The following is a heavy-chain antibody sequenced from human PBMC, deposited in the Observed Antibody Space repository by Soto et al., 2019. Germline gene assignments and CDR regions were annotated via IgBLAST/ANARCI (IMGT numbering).Heavy chain of an antibody. D-gene: IGHD6-13*01. CDR3: ARWAGSSWYLVPYYGMDV. Sequence: GGSLRFSCAASGFTFSRSEMNWVHQAAGNGLEWVSYISSSGSTIYYADSVKGRFTISRDNAKNSLYLQMNSLRAEDTAVYYCARWAGSSWYLVPYYGMDVWGQGTTVTVSS. CDR1: GFTFSRSE. V-gene: IGHV3-48*03. CDR2: ISSSGSTI. J-gene: IGHJ6*02.